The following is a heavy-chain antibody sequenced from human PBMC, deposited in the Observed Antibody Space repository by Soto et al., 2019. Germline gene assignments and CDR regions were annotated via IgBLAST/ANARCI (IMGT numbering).Heavy chain of an antibody. CDR2: IFYSGTT. Sequence: PSETLSLTCTVSGGSISSGGYYWSWIRQHPGKGLEWIGYIFYSGTTYYNPSLKSRVTISVDMSKNQFSLKLSSVTAADTAVYYCARDLWGYCGTDCYPLDVWGQGTTVTVSS. CDR3: ARDLWGYCGTDCYPLDV. CDR1: GGSISSGGYY. V-gene: IGHV4-31*03. J-gene: IGHJ6*02. D-gene: IGHD2-21*02.